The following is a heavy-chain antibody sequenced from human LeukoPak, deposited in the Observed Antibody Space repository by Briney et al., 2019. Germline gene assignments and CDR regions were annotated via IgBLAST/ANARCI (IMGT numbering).Heavy chain of an antibody. J-gene: IGHJ4*02. CDR3: ARGQLGQDF. CDR2: LYSSGTT. CDR1: DGSISGYY. V-gene: IGHV4-4*07. D-gene: IGHD3-16*01. Sequence: PSETLSLTCTVSDGSISGYYWDWIRQSAGKRLEWIGRLYSSGTTNYNPSLKSRVTMSVDPSKNQFSLKLTSVTVADTAVYYCARGQLGQDFWGQGTLVIVSS.